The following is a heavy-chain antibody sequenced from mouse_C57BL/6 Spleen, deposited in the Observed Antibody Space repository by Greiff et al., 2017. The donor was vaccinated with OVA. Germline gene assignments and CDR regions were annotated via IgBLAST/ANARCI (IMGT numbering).Heavy chain of an antibody. CDR1: GYTFTSYG. J-gene: IGHJ4*01. CDR3: ARSGGPYYQSAMDY. D-gene: IGHD2-10*01. Sequence: QVQLQQSGAELARPGASVKLSCKASGYTFTSYGISWVKQRTGQGLEWIGEIYPRSGNTYYNEKFKGKATLTADKSSSTAYMELRSLTSEDSAVYFCARSGGPYYQSAMDYWGQGTSVTVSS. V-gene: IGHV1-81*01. CDR2: IYPRSGNT.